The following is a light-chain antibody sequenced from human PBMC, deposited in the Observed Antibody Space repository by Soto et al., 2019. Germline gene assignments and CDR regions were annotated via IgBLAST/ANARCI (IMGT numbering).Light chain of an antibody. Sequence: EIVLTPSPATLSVSPGESATLSCRASQSVSSSYLAWYQQKSGQAPRLLIYGASNRATGIPDRFSGSGSGTDYTLTISRLEPEDFAVYYCQQYGSSPPITFGQGTRLEIK. J-gene: IGKJ5*01. CDR2: GAS. CDR1: QSVSSSY. V-gene: IGKV3-20*01. CDR3: QQYGSSPPIT.